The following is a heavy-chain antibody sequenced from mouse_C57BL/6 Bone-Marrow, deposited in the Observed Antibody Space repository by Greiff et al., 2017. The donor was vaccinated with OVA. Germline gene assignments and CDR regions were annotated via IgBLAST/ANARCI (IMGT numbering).Heavy chain of an antibody. V-gene: IGHV1-39*01. CDR3: AKGKEDRYYDYDGDYFDY. Sequence: EVKLQESGPELVKPGASVKISCKASGYSFTDYNMNWVKQSNGKSLEWIGVINPNYGTTSYNQKFKGKATLTVDQSSSTAYMQLNSLTSEDSAVYYCAKGKEDRYYDYDGDYFDYWGQGTTLTVSS. CDR2: INPNYGTT. CDR1: GYSFTDYN. D-gene: IGHD2-4*01. J-gene: IGHJ2*01.